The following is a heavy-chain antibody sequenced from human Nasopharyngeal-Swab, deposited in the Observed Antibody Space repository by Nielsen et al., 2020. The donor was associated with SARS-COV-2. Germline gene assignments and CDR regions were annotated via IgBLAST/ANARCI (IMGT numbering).Heavy chain of an antibody. D-gene: IGHD5-12*01. CDR3: ARLSGYSGYDERAFDY. J-gene: IGHJ4*02. Sequence: SETLSLTCTVSGGSISSSSYYWGWIRQPPGKGLEWIGSSYYSGSTYYNPSLKSRVTISVDTSKNQFSLKLSSVTAADTAVYYCARLSGYSGYDERAFDYWGQGTLVTVSS. CDR2: SYYSGST. CDR1: GGSISSSSYY. V-gene: IGHV4-39*01.